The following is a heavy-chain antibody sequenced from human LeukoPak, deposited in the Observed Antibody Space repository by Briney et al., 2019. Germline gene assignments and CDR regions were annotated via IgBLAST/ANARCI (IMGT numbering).Heavy chain of an antibody. CDR2: IYYSGST. V-gene: IGHV4-59*01. CDR3: ARDLRYYYGSGSYENWFDP. J-gene: IGHJ5*02. D-gene: IGHD3-10*01. CDR1: GGSISSYY. Sequence: SETLSLTCTVSGGSISSYYWSWIRQPPGKGLEWIGYIYYSGSTNYNPSLKSRVTISVDTSKNQFSLRLSSVTAADTAVYYCARDLRYYYGSGSYENWFDPWGQGTLVTVSS.